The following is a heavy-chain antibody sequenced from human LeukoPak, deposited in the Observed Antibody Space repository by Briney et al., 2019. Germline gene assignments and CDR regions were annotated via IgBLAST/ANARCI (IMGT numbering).Heavy chain of an antibody. Sequence: PSETLSLTCAVYGGSFSGYYWSWIRQPPGKGLEWIGEINHSGSTNSNPSLKSRVTISVDTSKNQFSLKLSSVTAADTAVYYCARGSGKERYFDWLLTDYYYYYMDVWGKGTTVTVSS. CDR3: ARGSGKERYFDWLLTDYYYYYMDV. CDR1: GGSFSGYY. J-gene: IGHJ6*03. V-gene: IGHV4-34*01. CDR2: INHSGST. D-gene: IGHD3-9*01.